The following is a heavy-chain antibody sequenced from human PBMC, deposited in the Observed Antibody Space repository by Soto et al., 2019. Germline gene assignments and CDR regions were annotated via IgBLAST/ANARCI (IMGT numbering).Heavy chain of an antibody. CDR1: GGTFSSYA. V-gene: IGHV1-69*13. CDR2: IIPIFGTA. Sequence: SVKVSCKASGGTFSSYATSWVRQAPGQGLEWMGGIIPIFGTANYAQKFQGRVTITADESTSTAYMELSSLRSEDTAVYYCASKGYSTDTGAFDIWGQGTMVTVSS. CDR3: ASKGYSTDTGAFDI. D-gene: IGHD5-18*01. J-gene: IGHJ3*02.